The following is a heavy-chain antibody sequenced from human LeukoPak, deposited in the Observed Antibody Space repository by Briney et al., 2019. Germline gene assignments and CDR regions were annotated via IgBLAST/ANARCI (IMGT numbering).Heavy chain of an antibody. Sequence: ASLKVSCKASGYTFNTYEIAWVRQAPGQGLEWMGWINTYNGNTNCAQKVQGRVTMTTDTSTSTGYMELRNLRSDDTAVYYCARLAVGSSWFHDYWGQGTLVTVSS. V-gene: IGHV1-18*01. CDR3: ARLAVGSSWFHDY. CDR2: INTYNGNT. D-gene: IGHD6-13*01. CDR1: GYTFNTYE. J-gene: IGHJ4*02.